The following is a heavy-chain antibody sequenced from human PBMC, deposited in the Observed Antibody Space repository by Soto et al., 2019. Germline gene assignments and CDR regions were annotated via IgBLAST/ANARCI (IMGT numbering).Heavy chain of an antibody. J-gene: IGHJ4*02. Sequence: EVRLVESGGGLIQPGGSLRLSCAASELTLSSNYMTWVRQALGKGLEWVSLIYSDGRTYHADSVKGRFTISRDDFRNTVYLRMNSLRAEDTAVYYCARAYGAGSYFCDYWGQGTPVTVSS. CDR3: ARAYGAGSYFCDY. CDR2: IYSDGRT. CDR1: ELTLSSNY. D-gene: IGHD3-10*01. V-gene: IGHV3-53*01.